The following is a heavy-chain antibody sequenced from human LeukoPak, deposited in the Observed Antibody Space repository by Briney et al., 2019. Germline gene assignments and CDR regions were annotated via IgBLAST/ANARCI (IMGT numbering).Heavy chain of an antibody. J-gene: IGHJ4*02. CDR1: GYTFTSYD. CDR3: ARAKGGGLSDY. V-gene: IGHV1-8*01. Sequence: GASVKVSCKASGYTFTSYDFNWVRQATGQGLEWMGWTNPNSGNTGYGQKFQGRVTITRNTSISTAYMELAGLRSDDTDIYYCARAKGGGLSDYWGQETLVTVSS. CDR2: TNPNSGNT. D-gene: IGHD3-16*01.